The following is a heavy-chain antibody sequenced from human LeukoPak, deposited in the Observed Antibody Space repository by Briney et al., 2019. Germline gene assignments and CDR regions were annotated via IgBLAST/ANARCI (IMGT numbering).Heavy chain of an antibody. CDR2: IIPIFGTA. CDR3: ARGPIADIVVVPAAPPLGYMDV. J-gene: IGHJ6*03. CDR1: GGTFSSYA. V-gene: IGHV1-69*13. D-gene: IGHD2-2*01. Sequence: SVKVSCKASGGTFSSYAISWVRQAPGQGLEWMGGIIPIFGTANYAQKFQGRVTITADESTSTAYMELSSLRSEDTAVYYCARGPIADIVVVPAAPPLGYMDVWGKGTTVTVSS.